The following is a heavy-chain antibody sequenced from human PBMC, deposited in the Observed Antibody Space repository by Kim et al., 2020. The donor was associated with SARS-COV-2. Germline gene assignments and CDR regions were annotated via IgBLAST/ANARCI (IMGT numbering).Heavy chain of an antibody. CDR1: GFTFSSYS. V-gene: IGHV3-48*02. J-gene: IGHJ5*02. D-gene: IGHD6-13*01. Sequence: GGSLRLSCAASGFTFSSYSMNWVRQAPGKGLEWVSYISSSSSTIYYADSVKGRFTISRDNAKNSLYLQMNSLRDEDTAVYYCARDGRNSSSWPRNWFDPWGQGTLVTVSS. CDR2: ISSSSSTI. CDR3: ARDGRNSSSWPRNWFDP.